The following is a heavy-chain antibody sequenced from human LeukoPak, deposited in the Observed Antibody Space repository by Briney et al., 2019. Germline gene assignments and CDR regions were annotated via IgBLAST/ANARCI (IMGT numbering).Heavy chain of an antibody. CDR1: GGSPNSY. J-gene: IGHJ5*02. V-gene: IGHV4-4*07. D-gene: IGHD4-17*01. CDR2: ISGSGAI. Sequence: SETLSLTCTVSGGSPNSYWSWIRQPAGKGLGWIGRISGSGAITYNPALQSRLSISIDTSKNQFSLNLMSVTAADTAVYYCARESGTTGEVKFDPWGQGTLVTVSS. CDR3: ARESGTTGEVKFDP.